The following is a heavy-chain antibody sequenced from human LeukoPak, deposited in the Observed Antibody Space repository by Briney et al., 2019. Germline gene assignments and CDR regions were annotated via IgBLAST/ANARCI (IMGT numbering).Heavy chain of an antibody. CDR3: AKGRTFGGVIVPFDY. D-gene: IGHD3-16*02. CDR2: ISGSGGST. V-gene: IGHV3-23*01. CDR1: GFTFSSYA. J-gene: IGHJ4*02. Sequence: GGSLRLSCAASGFTFSSYAMSWDRQAPGKGLEWVSAISGSGGSTYYADSVKGRFTISRDNSKNTLYLQMNSLRAEDTAVYYCAKGRTFGGVIVPFDYWGQGTLVTVSS.